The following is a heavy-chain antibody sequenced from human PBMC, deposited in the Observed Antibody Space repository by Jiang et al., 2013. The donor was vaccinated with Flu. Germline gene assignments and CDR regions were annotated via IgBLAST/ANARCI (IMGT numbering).Heavy chain of an antibody. V-gene: IGHV1-2*04. J-gene: IGHJ5*02. CDR1: GYTFTDYY. CDR2: INPNSGGT. D-gene: IGHD3-22*01. Sequence: GASVKVSCKASGYTFTDYYMHWVRQAPGQGLEWMGWINPNSGGTKFAQKFQGWVTMTRDTSISTAYMEMSRLTSEDTAVYYCARGRGSVVVITDPNYWFDPWGQGTLVTVSS. CDR3: ARGRGSVVVITDPNYWFDP.